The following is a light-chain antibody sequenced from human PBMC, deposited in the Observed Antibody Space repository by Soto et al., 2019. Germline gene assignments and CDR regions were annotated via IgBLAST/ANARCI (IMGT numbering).Light chain of an antibody. J-gene: IGKJ5*01. CDR3: QQYNNLIT. Sequence: ETVMTQSPATMSVSSGEGANLXXRASQSVSSNLACYQQKPGQAPGLLIYAASTRPTGIPARFTGSWSGTEFTLTISSLQSEDFAVYYCQQYNNLITFGQGTRLEIK. CDR2: AAS. CDR1: QSVSSN. V-gene: IGKV3-15*01.